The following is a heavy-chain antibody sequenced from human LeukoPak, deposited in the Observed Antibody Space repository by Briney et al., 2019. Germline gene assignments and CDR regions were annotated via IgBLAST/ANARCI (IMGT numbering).Heavy chain of an antibody. J-gene: IGHJ6*02. CDR1: GGSISSSSYY. CDR3: ARLGYDYYYYYGMDV. V-gene: IGHV4-39*01. CDR2: IYYSGST. D-gene: IGHD5-18*01. Sequence: SETLSLTCTVSGGSISSSSYYWGWIRQPPGKGLEWIGSIYYSGSTYYNPSLKSRVTISVDTSKNQFSLKLSSVTAADTAVYHCARLGYDYYYYYGMDVWGQGTTVTVSS.